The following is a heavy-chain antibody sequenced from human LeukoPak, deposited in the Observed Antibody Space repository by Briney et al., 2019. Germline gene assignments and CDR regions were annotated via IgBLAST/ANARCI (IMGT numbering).Heavy chain of an antibody. Sequence: ASVKVSCKASGYTFTGYYMHWVRQAPGQGLEWMGWINPNSGGTNYAQKFQGRVTMTRDTSISTAYMELSRLRSDDTAVYYCARYFDWDDAFDIWGQGTMVTVSS. CDR2: INPNSGGT. J-gene: IGHJ3*02. CDR3: ARYFDWDDAFDI. D-gene: IGHD3-9*01. CDR1: GYTFTGYY. V-gene: IGHV1-2*02.